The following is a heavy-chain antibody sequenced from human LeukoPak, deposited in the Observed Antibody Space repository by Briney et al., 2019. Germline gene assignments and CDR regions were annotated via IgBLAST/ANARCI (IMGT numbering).Heavy chain of an antibody. CDR1: GYTFTNNA. CDR3: ARAEYLGIAARTGWFDP. CDR2: INPNSGGP. V-gene: IGHV1-2*02. Sequence: ASVKVSCKTSGYTFTNNAINWVRHAPGQGLEWMGWINPNSGGPNYAQKFQGRVTMTRDTSISTAYMEPSRLTSDDTAVYYCARAEYLGIAARTGWFDPWGQGTLVTVSS. J-gene: IGHJ5*02. D-gene: IGHD6-13*01.